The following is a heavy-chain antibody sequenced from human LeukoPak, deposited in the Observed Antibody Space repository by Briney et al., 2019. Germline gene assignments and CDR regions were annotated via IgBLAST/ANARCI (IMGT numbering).Heavy chain of an antibody. V-gene: IGHV4-61*02. CDR1: GGSISSGSYY. J-gene: IGHJ4*02. Sequence: SQTLSLTCNVSGGSISSGSYYWNWIRQPAGKGLEWIGRIYTSGSTNYNPSLKSRVTISVDTSKNQFSLKLTSVTAADTAVYYCATVTNPIDYWGQGTLVTVSS. D-gene: IGHD4-17*01. CDR3: ATVTNPIDY. CDR2: IYTSGST.